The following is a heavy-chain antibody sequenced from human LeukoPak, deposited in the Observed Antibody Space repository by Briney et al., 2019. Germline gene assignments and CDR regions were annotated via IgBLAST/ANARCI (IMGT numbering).Heavy chain of an antibody. D-gene: IGHD3-16*02. J-gene: IGHJ6*03. V-gene: IGHV1-2*02. CDR2: INPNSGGT. Sequence: GASVKVSCKASGYTFTGYYMHWVRQAPGQGLEWMGWINPNSGGTNYAQKFQGRVTMTRDTSISTAYMELSRLRSDDTAVYYCARESFLSNDYVWGSYRQNGYYYYMDVWGKGTTVTISS. CDR1: GYTFTGYY. CDR3: ARESFLSNDYVWGSYRQNGYYYYMDV.